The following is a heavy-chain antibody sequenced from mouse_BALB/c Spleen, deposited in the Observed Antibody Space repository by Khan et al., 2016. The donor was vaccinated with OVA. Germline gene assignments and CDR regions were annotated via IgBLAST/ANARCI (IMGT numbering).Heavy chain of an antibody. Sequence: QVRLQQSGAELVRPGASVTLSCKASGYTFADYEMHWVKQTPVHGLEWIGAIDPGTGGTAYNEKFTGTATLPAEKSSSTAYMEIRSLTSEDSAVYCWVRSYDVGWFVDWGQGTLVTVSA. CDR1: GYTFADYE. CDR3: VRSYDVGWFVD. J-gene: IGHJ3*01. V-gene: IGHV1-15*01. CDR2: IDPGTGGT. D-gene: IGHD2-3*01.